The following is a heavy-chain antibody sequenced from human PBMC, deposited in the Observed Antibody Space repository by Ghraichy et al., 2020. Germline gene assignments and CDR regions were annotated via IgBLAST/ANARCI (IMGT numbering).Heavy chain of an antibody. D-gene: IGHD6-19*01. V-gene: IGHV3-21*01. CDR2: ISSSSSYI. J-gene: IGHJ3*02. CDR3: ARLRIAVAGYDAFDI. Sequence: LSLTCAASGFTFSSYSMNWVRQAPGKGLEWVSSISSSSSYIYYADSVKGRFTISRDNAKNSLYLQINSLRAEDTAVYYCARLRIAVAGYDAFDIWGQGTMVTVSS. CDR1: GFTFSSYS.